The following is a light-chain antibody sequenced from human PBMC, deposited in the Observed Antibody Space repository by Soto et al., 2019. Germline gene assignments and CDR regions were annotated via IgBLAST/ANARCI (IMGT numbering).Light chain of an antibody. CDR1: SSNIGAGYD. J-gene: IGLJ1*01. V-gene: IGLV1-40*01. Sequence: QSVLTHTPSLSWASGQRVTIACTGGSSNIGAGYDVHWFQQLPGTAPKLLIYTNANRPSGGPDRFSGPKSATSASLAITGLQADDEAEYYCLSYDRSLSAYVFGTGTKVTVL. CDR3: LSYDRSLSAYV. CDR2: TNA.